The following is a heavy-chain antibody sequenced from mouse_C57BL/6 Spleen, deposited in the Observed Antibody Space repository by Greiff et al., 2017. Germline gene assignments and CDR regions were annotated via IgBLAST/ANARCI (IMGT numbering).Heavy chain of an antibody. J-gene: IGHJ2*01. CDR1: GYAFTNYL. CDR3: ARENYGIYFDY. CDR2: INPGSGGT. Sequence: VKLQQSGAELVRPGTSVKVSCKASGYAFTNYLIEWVKQRPGQGLEWIGVINPGSGGTNYNEKFKGKATLTADKSSSTAYMQLSSLTSEDSAVYFCARENYGIYFDYWGQGTTLTVSS. V-gene: IGHV1-54*01. D-gene: IGHD2-1*01.